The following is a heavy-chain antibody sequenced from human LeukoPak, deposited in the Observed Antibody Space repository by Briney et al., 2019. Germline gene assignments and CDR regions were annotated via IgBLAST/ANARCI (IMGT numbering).Heavy chain of an antibody. CDR2: IWYDGSNK. D-gene: IGHD1-26*01. CDR3: ARVTSGSFYGGAFDY. Sequence: QPGGSLRLSCAASGFTFSSYGMHWVRQAPGKGLEWVAVIWYDGSNKYYADSVKGRFTISRDNAKNSVYLQMNSLRAEDTAVYYCARVTSGSFYGGAFDYWGQGTLVTVSS. CDR1: GFTFSSYG. J-gene: IGHJ4*02. V-gene: IGHV3-33*01.